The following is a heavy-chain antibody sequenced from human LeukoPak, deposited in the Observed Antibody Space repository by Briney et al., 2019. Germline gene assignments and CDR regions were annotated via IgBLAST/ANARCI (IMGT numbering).Heavy chain of an antibody. V-gene: IGHV3-74*01. J-gene: IGHJ4*02. CDR2: IDSDGSGT. CDR3: ARGRNVFVS. D-gene: IGHD3-10*02. CDR1: GFTFSSYW. Sequence: GGSLRLSCAASGFTFSSYWMHLVRQAPGKGLVWVSRIDSDGSGTVYADSVMGRFTISRDNAKNTLYLQMDSLRAEDTAVYYCARGRNVFVSWGQGTLVTVSS.